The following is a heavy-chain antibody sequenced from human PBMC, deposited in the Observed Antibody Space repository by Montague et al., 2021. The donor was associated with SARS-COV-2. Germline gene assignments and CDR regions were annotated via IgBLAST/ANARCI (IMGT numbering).Heavy chain of an antibody. V-gene: IGHV4-61*02. CDR1: GGSISSGSYY. J-gene: IGHJ4*02. D-gene: IGHD6-19*01. CDR2: ISISGST. CDR3: ARDIAVAGLFDY. Sequence: TLSLACTVSGGSISSGSYYWSWIRPPAGKGLEWIGRISISGSTNYNPSLKSRVTISVDTSKNQFSLKLNSVTAADTAVYYCARDIAVAGLFDYWGQGTLVTVSS.